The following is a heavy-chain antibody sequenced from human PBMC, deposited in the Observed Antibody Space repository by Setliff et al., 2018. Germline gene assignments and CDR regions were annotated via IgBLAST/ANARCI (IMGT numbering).Heavy chain of an antibody. CDR1: GFTFSRYA. Sequence: SGFTFSRYAMHWVRQAPGKGLESVSAISSTGIPIYYADSVKARFSISRDDAKNTLYLQMTSLRADDTALYYCVKDPSVYGADSGSIWGQGTMVTVSS. CDR2: ISSTGIPI. V-gene: IGHV3-64D*09. D-gene: IGHD2-21*02. J-gene: IGHJ3*02. CDR3: VKDPSVYGADSGSI.